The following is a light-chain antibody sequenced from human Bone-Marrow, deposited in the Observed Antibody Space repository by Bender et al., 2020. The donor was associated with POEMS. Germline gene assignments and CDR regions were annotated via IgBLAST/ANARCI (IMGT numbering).Light chain of an antibody. CDR3: CSYAGSLRL. Sequence: QSALTQPASVSGSPGQSITISCTGTSNYVGTYKLVSWFQHHPGKAPKLMIYEGSKRPSGVSNRFSGSKSGNTASLTISGLRTEDEADYYCCSYAGSLRLFGGGTKLTVL. CDR1: SNYVGTYKL. J-gene: IGLJ2*01. CDR2: EGS. V-gene: IGLV2-23*01.